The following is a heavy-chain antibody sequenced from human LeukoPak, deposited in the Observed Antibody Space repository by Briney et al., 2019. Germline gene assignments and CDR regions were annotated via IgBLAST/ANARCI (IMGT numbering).Heavy chain of an antibody. CDR2: ISYDGSNK. CDR1: GFTFSSYA. J-gene: IGHJ3*02. CDR3: ARPDYEGAFDI. Sequence: GGSLRLSCAASGFTFSSYAIHWVRQAPGKGLEWVAVISYDGSNKYYADSVKGRFTISRDNSKNTLYLQMNSLRAEDTAVYYCARPDYEGAFDIWGQGTMVTVSS. D-gene: IGHD4-17*01. V-gene: IGHV3-30*04.